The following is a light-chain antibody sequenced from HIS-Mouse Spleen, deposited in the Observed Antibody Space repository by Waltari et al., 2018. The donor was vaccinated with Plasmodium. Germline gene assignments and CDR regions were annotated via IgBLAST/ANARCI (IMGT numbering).Light chain of an antibody. J-gene: IGLJ3*02. V-gene: IGLV3-10*01. CDR3: YSTDSSGNHRV. CDR2: EDS. CDR1: ALPKKY. Sequence: SYELTQPPSVSVSPGQTARNTCSGDALPKKYAYWYQHKSGQAPVLGIYEDSKRPSGIPERFSGSSSGTMATLTISGAQVEYEADYYCYSTDSSGNHRVFGGGTKLTVL.